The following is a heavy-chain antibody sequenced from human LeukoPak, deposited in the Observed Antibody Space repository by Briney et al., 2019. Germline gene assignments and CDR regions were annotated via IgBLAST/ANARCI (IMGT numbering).Heavy chain of an antibody. V-gene: IGHV3-11*01. CDR2: ISSSGSTI. CDR1: AFTFSDSY. Sequence: GGSLRLSCAASAFTFSDSYFSWLRQAPGKGLEWVSYISSSGSTIYYADSVKGRFTISRDNAKNSLYLQMNSLRAEDTAVYYCARDSGRLPLNYFDDWGQGTLVTVSS. CDR3: ARDSGRLPLNYFDD. D-gene: IGHD2-21*01. J-gene: IGHJ4*02.